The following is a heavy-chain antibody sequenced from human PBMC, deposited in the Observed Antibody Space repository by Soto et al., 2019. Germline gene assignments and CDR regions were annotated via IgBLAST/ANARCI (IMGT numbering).Heavy chain of an antibody. Sequence: QVQLVQSGAEVKKPGASVKVSCKASGYTFTSYDINWGRQATGQGLEWMGWMNPNNNNTGYAQKFQGRVTMTRNTSISTAYMELSSLGSEDTAVYYCARGPHPYFNDYWGQGPLVTVSS. V-gene: IGHV1-8*01. CDR3: ARGPHPYFNDY. J-gene: IGHJ4*02. CDR2: MNPNNNNT. CDR1: GYTFTSYD. D-gene: IGHD2-8*01.